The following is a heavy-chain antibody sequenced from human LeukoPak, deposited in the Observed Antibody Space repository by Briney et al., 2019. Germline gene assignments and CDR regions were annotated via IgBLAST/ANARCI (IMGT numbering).Heavy chain of an antibody. J-gene: IGHJ4*02. CDR3: AKSHCGTFSCARADY. CDR2: MSGSGGTT. V-gene: IGHV3-23*01. CDR1: GFTFSSYA. Sequence: GGSLRLSCAASGFTFSSYAMSWVRQAPGGGLEWVSAMSGSGGTTFYGDSVKGRFTISRDNSKNTLYLQMNSLRAEDTAVYYCAKSHCGTFSCARADYWGQGTLVTVSS. D-gene: IGHD2-2*01.